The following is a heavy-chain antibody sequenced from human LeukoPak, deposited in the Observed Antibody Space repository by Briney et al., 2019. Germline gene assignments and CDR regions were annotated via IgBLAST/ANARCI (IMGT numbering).Heavy chain of an antibody. Sequence: ASVKVSCKTSGYTFATYFMHWVRQTPGQGLEWMGYIKPNSGVTNYAQKFRGRVTMTWDTSISTAYIELSGLTSDDTAIYYCARPTYCGSNCYFNFDYWGQGTLVTVSS. CDR2: IKPNSGVT. V-gene: IGHV1-2*02. CDR3: ARPTYCGSNCYFNFDY. CDR1: GYTFATYF. J-gene: IGHJ4*02. D-gene: IGHD2-21*02.